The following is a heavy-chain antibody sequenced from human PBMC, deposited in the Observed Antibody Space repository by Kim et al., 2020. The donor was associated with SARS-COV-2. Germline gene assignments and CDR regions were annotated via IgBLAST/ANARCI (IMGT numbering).Heavy chain of an antibody. CDR1: GFTFSSYG. CDR2: ISYDGSNK. CDR3: AKEGGGYDYAHYYYGMDV. Sequence: GGSLRLSCAASGFTFSSYGMHWVRQAPGKGLEWVAVISYDGSNKYYADSVKGRFTISRDNSKNTLYLQMNSLRAEDTAVYYCAKEGGGYDYAHYYYGMDVWGQGTTVTVSS. D-gene: IGHD5-12*01. J-gene: IGHJ6*01. V-gene: IGHV3-30*18.